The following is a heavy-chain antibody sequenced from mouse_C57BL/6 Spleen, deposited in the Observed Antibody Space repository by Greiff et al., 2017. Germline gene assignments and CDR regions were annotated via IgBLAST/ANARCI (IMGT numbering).Heavy chain of an antibody. V-gene: IGHV1-26*01. D-gene: IGHD2-2*01. Sequence: EVQLQQSGPELVKPGASVKISCKASGYTFTDYYMNWVKQSHGKSLEWIGDINPNNGGTSYNQKFKGKATLTVDKSSSTAYMELRSLTSEDSAVYYGARPSTMVTTWFAYWGQGTLVTVSA. CDR3: ARPSTMVTTWFAY. CDR2: INPNNGGT. J-gene: IGHJ3*01. CDR1: GYTFTDYY.